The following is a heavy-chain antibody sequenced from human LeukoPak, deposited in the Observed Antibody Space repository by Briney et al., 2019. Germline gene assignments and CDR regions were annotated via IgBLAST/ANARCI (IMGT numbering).Heavy chain of an antibody. CDR1: GFTFSSYG. CDR3: ARDPGESGWSPLDY. V-gene: IGHV3-30*03. J-gene: IGHJ4*02. Sequence: GGSLRLSCAASGFTFSSYGMHWVRQAPGKGLEWVAVISYDGSNKYYADSVKGRFTISRDNSKNTLYLQMNSLRAEDTAVYYCARDPGESGWSPLDYWGQGTLVTVSS. CDR2: ISYDGSNK. D-gene: IGHD6-19*01.